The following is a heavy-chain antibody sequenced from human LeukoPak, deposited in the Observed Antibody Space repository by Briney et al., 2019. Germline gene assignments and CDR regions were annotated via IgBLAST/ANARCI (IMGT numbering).Heavy chain of an antibody. CDR3: AVGPGHYYDSSGYYFLDY. D-gene: IGHD3-22*01. J-gene: IGHJ4*02. V-gene: IGHV4-61*02. CDR2: IYTSGST. CDR1: GGSISSGTYY. Sequence: SETLSLTCTVSGGSISSGTYYWNWIRQPAGKGLEWIGRIYTSGSTNYNPSLKSRVTISVDTSKNQFSLKLSSVTAADTAVYYCAVGPGHYYDSSGYYFLDYWGQGTLVTVSS.